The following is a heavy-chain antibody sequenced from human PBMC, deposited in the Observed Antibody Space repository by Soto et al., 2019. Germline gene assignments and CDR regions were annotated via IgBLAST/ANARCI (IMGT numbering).Heavy chain of an antibody. V-gene: IGHV1-3*01. CDR3: ARDGHYYGSGSYQFDY. CDR1: GYTFTSYA. Sequence: ASVKVSCKASGYTFTSYAMHWVRQAPGQRLEWMGWINAGNGNTKYSQRFQGRVTITRDTSASTAYMELSSLRSEDTAVYYCARDGHYYGSGSYQFDYWGQGTLVTVSS. J-gene: IGHJ4*02. D-gene: IGHD3-10*01. CDR2: INAGNGNT.